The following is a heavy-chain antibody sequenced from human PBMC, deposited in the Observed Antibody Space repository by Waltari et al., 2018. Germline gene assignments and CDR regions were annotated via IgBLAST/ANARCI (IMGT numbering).Heavy chain of an antibody. CDR2: IYSGGST. D-gene: IGHD3-10*01. Sequence: EVQLLASGGGLVQPGGSLRLSCAASGFTFSSYAMRWVRQAPGKGLEWVSVIYSGGSTYYADSVKGRFTISRDNSKNTLYLQMNSLRAEDTAVYYCAKDTGRKVFDYWGQGTLVTVSS. J-gene: IGHJ4*02. CDR3: AKDTGRKVFDY. V-gene: IGHV3-23*03. CDR1: GFTFSSYA.